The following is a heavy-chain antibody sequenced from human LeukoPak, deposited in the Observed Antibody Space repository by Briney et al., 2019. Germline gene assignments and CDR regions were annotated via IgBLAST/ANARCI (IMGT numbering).Heavy chain of an antibody. V-gene: IGHV3-23*01. Sequence: GGSLRLSCAASGFVFDNYAMSWVRQAPGGGLEWVATITGSGALTFHADPVKGRFTISRDYFNNTLYLQMNALRADDTALYYCAKDERFVPHSFENWGQGTLVTVSS. CDR2: ITGSGALT. D-gene: IGHD2-2*01. CDR3: AKDERFVPHSFEN. CDR1: GFVFDNYA. J-gene: IGHJ4*02.